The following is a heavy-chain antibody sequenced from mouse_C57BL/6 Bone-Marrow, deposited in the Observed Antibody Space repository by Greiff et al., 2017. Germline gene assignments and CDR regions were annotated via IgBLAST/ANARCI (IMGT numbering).Heavy chain of an antibody. CDR1: GFSLTSYG. V-gene: IGHV2-9*01. Sequence: VQLQQSGPGLVAPSQRLSITCTVSGFSLTSYGVDWVRQPPGQGLEWLGVIWGGESANNNSALLSRLSTSKDNSNSKVFLKMNSLQTDDTAMYYCAKHGDGYYFDYWGQGTTLTVSS. CDR3: AKHGDGYYFDY. J-gene: IGHJ2*01. CDR2: IWGGESA. D-gene: IGHD3-3*01.